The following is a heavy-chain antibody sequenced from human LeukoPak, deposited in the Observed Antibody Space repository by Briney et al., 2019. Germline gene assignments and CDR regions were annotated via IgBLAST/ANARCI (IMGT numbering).Heavy chain of an antibody. V-gene: IGHV4-4*07. Sequence: SETLSLTCTVSGVSMSNYYWSWIRQPAGKGLEWIGRIYSTGSTNYNPSLKSRVTMSVDMSKNQFSLKLNSVTAADTAVYYCTRVMTTVNVFDIWGQGTLVTVSS. CDR3: TRVMTTVNVFDI. D-gene: IGHD4-17*01. J-gene: IGHJ3*02. CDR2: IYSTGST. CDR1: GVSMSNYY.